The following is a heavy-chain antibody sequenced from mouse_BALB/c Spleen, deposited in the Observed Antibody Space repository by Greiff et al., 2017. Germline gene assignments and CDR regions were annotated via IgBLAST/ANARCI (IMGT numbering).Heavy chain of an antibody. CDR2: INPSTGYT. CDR1: GYTFTSYW. D-gene: IGHD3-2*01. J-gene: IGHJ3*01. CDR3: AVDSSGPCAS. V-gene: IGHV1-7*01. Sequence: QVQLQQSGAELAKPGASVKMSCKASGYTFTSYWMHWVKQRPGQGLEWIGYINPSTGYTEYNQKFKDKATLTADKSSSTAYMQLSSLTSEDSAVYYCAVDSSGPCASWGQGTLVTVSA.